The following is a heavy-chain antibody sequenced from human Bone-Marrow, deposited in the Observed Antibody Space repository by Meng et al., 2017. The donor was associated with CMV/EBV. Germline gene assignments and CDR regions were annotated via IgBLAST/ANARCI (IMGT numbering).Heavy chain of an antibody. CDR2: IYHSGST. CDR3: AKYCSSTSCQGSGMDV. D-gene: IGHD2-2*01. V-gene: IGHV4-4*02. J-gene: IGHJ6*01. CDR1: GGSISSSNW. Sequence: GYLRLSCAVSGGSISSSNWWSWVRQPPGKGLEWIGEIYHSGSTNYNPSLKSRVTISVDKSKNQFSLKLSSVTAADTAVYYCAKYCSSTSCQGSGMDVWGQGTTVTVSS.